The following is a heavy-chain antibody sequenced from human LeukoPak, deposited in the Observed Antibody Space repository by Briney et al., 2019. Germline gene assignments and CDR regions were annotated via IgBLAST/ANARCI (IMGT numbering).Heavy chain of an antibody. D-gene: IGHD3-3*01. CDR3: ARALYYDFWSGYSSFDY. CDR1: GGTFSSYA. CDR2: IIPIFGTA. V-gene: IGHV1-69*01. J-gene: IGHJ4*02. Sequence: SVKVSCKASGGTFSSYAISWMRQAPGQGLEWMGGIIPIFGTANYAQKFQGRVTITADESTSTAYMELSSLRSEDTAVYYCARALYYDFWSGYSSFDYWGQGTLVTVSS.